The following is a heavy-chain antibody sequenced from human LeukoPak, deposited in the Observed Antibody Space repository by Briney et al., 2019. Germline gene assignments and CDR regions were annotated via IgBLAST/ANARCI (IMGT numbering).Heavy chain of an antibody. CDR2: IYYSGST. V-gene: IGHV4-59*01. Sequence: SETLSLTCTVSGGSISSYYWSWIRQPPGKGLEWVGYIYYSGSTNYNPSLKSRVTISVDTSKNQFSLKLSSVTAADTAVYYCARVLRGYDAYYYYYMDVWGKGTTVTVSS. CDR3: ARVLRGYDAYYYYYMDV. D-gene: IGHD5-12*01. CDR1: GGSISSYY. J-gene: IGHJ6*03.